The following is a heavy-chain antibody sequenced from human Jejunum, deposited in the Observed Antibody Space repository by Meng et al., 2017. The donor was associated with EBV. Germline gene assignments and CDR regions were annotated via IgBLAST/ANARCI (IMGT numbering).Heavy chain of an antibody. D-gene: IGHD3-3*01. V-gene: IGHV4-34*01. CDR2: INQVGST. CDR3: ARSGAIIGVQGAPDY. CDR1: GGSFGGYF. J-gene: IGHJ4*02. Sequence: QVQLQQLGAGLLKPSETLSLTCAVSGGSFGGYFWTWIRQAPGKGLEWIGEINQVGSTNYNPSLKSRVTISVDTSNIQFSLKVTSVTAADTAVYYCARSGAIIGVQGAPDYWGQGTLVTVSS.